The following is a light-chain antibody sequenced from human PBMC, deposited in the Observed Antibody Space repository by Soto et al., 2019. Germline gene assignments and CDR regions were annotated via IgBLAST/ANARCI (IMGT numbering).Light chain of an antibody. CDR1: QSVSSSY. J-gene: IGKJ1*01. Sequence: EIVLTQSPCTLSLSPGERATLSCRASQSVSSSYLAWYQQKPGQAPRLLIYGASRRATGIPDRFSGSGSGTDFTLTIGRLEPEDFAVYYCQQYGSSPRTFGQGTKVEIK. CDR3: QQYGSSPRT. CDR2: GAS. V-gene: IGKV3-20*01.